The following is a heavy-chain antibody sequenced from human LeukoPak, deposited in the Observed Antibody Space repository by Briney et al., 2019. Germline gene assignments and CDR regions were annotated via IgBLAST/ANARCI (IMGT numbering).Heavy chain of an antibody. CDR2: IYTSGST. V-gene: IGHV4-4*07. J-gene: IGHJ5*02. D-gene: IGHD6-6*01. Sequence: PSETLSLTCTVSGGSISSYYWSWIRQPAGKGLEWVGRIYTSGSTNYNPSLKSRVTMSVDTPKNQFSLKLSSVTAADTAVYYCARDLISSSSLINFDPWGQGTLVTVSS. CDR3: ARDLISSSSLINFDP. CDR1: GGSISSYY.